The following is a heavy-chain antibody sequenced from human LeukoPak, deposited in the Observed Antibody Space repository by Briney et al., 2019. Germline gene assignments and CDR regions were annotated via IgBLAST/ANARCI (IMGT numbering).Heavy chain of an antibody. CDR1: GFTFSDYY. D-gene: IGHD3-22*01. CDR3: TRGAEVSGYPVFQH. CDR2: IRNSGSAT. Sequence: GGSLRLSCTASGFTFSDYYMNWVRQAPGKGLEWISYIRNSGSATYYADSVEGRFTISRGNAKNSLYLQMNSLRPEDTAMYYCTRGAEVSGYPVFQHWGQGALVTVSS. J-gene: IGHJ4*02. V-gene: IGHV3-11*01.